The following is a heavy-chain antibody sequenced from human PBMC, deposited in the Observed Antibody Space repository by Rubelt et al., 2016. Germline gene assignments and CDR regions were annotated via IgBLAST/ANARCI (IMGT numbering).Heavy chain of an antibody. D-gene: IGHD2-8*01. J-gene: IGHJ4*02. CDR2: IKQDGTEK. CDR3: ARASGYCTNGICYIDY. CDR1: GFSFSSSW. Sequence: GGSLRLSCAASGFSFSSSWMTWVRQAPGKGLEWVANIKQDGTEKYYVDSVKGRFTISRDNAKNSLFLQMNSLRVEDTAVYYCARASGYCTNGICYIDYWGQGTLVTVSS. V-gene: IGHV3-7*02.